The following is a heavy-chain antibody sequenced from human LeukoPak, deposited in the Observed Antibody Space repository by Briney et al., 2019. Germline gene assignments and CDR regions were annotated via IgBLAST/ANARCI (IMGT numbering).Heavy chain of an antibody. D-gene: IGHD3-10*01. CDR2: IIPILGIA. V-gene: IGHV1-69*04. J-gene: IGHJ6*02. CDR1: GGTFSSYA. Sequence: ASVKVSCKASGGTFSSYAISWVRQAPGQGPEWMGRIIPILGIANYAQKFQGRVTITADKSTSTAYMELSSLRSEDTAVYYCARVSGITMAHYGMDVWGQGTTVTVSS. CDR3: ARVSGITMAHYGMDV.